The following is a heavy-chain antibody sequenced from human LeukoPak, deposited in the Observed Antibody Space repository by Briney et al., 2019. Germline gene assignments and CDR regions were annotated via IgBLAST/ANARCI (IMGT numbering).Heavy chain of an antibody. CDR2: ISSRSSTI. CDR1: GFTFSSYS. D-gene: IGHD4-17*01. CDR3: ARDQDYAFDY. Sequence: GGSLRLSCAASGFTFSSYSMNWVRQAPGKGLEWVSYISSRSSTISYADSVKGRFTISRDNAKNSVYLQMNSLRDEDTAAYYCARDQDYAFDYWGQGTPVTVSS. V-gene: IGHV3-48*02. J-gene: IGHJ4*02.